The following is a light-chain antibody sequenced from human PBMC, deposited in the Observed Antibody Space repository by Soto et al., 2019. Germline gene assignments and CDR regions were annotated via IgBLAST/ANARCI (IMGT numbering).Light chain of an antibody. CDR3: QQYNNWRSYT. J-gene: IGKJ2*01. CDR2: GAS. Sequence: EIVLTQSPGTLSLSPGERAPLSCRASQSVSNNYLAWYQQKPGQAPRLLIYGASSRATGIPDRFSGSGSGTDFTLTISRLEPEDFAVYYCQQYNNWRSYTFGQGTKVDIK. V-gene: IGKV3-20*01. CDR1: QSVSNNY.